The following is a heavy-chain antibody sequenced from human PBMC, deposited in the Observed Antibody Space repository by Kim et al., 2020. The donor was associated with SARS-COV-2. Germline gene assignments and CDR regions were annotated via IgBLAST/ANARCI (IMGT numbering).Heavy chain of an antibody. D-gene: IGHD3-22*01. CDR3: AREVRAYYYDSSGFADY. J-gene: IGHJ4*02. V-gene: IGHV3-33*01. CDR2: IWYDGSNK. Sequence: GGSLRLSCAASGFTFSSYGMHWVRQAPGKGLEWVAVIWYDGSNKYYADSVKGRFTISRDNSKNTLYLQMNSLRAEDTAVYYCAREVRAYYYDSSGFADYWGQGTLVTVSS. CDR1: GFTFSSYG.